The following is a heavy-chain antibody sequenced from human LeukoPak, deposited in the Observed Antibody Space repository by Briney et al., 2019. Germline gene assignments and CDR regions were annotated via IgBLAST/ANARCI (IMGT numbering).Heavy chain of an antibody. Sequence: PSETLSLTCTVSGGSISSSSYYWGWIRQPPGKGLEWIGSIYYSGSTYYNPSLKSRVTISVDTSKNQFSLKLSSVTAADTAVYYCARVRTVTSYGYFDLWGRGTLVTVSS. CDR2: IYYSGST. CDR1: GGSISSSSYY. J-gene: IGHJ2*01. CDR3: ARVRTVTSYGYFDL. V-gene: IGHV4-39*01. D-gene: IGHD4-17*01.